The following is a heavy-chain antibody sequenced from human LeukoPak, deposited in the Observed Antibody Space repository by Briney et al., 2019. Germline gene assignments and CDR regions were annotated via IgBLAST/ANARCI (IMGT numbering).Heavy chain of an antibody. CDR3: ARGPYSYDSSGAFDI. CDR1: GGSMSSYY. CDR2: ISSSGST. Sequence: PSATLSLTCTVSGGSMSSYYWSWIRQPAVKGLEWIGRISSSGSTNYNPSLKSRVTISVDTSKNQFSLKLSSVTAADTAVYFCARGPYSYDSSGAFDIWGQGTMVTVSS. J-gene: IGHJ3*02. D-gene: IGHD3-22*01. V-gene: IGHV4-4*07.